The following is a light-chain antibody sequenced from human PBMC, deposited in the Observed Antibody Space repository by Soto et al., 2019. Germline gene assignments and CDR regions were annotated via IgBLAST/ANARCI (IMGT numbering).Light chain of an antibody. CDR3: CSFAGGGATWV. J-gene: IGLJ3*02. Sequence: QSALTQPASVSGSRGQSITISCTGTNSDVGSYKFVSWYQQHPGKVPKLIIYEATKRPSGLSNRFSGSKSGNTASLTISGLQAEDEADYYCCSFAGGGATWVFGGGTKLTVL. CDR2: EAT. V-gene: IGLV2-23*01. CDR1: NSDVGSYKF.